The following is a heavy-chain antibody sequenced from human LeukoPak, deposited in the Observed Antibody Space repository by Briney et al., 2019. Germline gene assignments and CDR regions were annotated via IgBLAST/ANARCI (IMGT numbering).Heavy chain of an antibody. CDR3: ARGQKVRGVNSADYYGMDV. J-gene: IGHJ6*02. CDR2: IGTAGDT. Sequence: GGSLRLSCAASGFTFSSYDMHWVRQATGKGLEWVSAIGTAGDTYYPGSVKGRFTISRENAKNSLYLQMNSLRAGDTAVYYCARGQKVRGVNSADYYGMDVWGQGTTVTVSS. CDR1: GFTFSSYD. D-gene: IGHD3-10*01. V-gene: IGHV3-13*01.